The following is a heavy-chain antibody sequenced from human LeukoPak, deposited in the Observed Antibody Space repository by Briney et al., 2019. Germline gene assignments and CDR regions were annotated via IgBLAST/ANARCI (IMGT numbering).Heavy chain of an antibody. V-gene: IGHV3-23*01. D-gene: IGHD6-13*01. CDR1: GFTFSTYA. J-gene: IGHJ6*02. CDR3: AKALYSSPTDYYYGMDV. Sequence: GSLRLSCAASGFTFSTYAMSWVRQAPGKGLEWVSVVSGTGGRTYYADPVKGRFTISRDNSKNTLYLQMNRLRAEDTAVYYCAKALYSSPTDYYYGMDVWGQGTTVTVSS. CDR2: VSGTGGRT.